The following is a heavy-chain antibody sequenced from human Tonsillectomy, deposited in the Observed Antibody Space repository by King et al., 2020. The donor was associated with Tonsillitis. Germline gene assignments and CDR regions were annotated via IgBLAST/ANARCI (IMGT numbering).Heavy chain of an antibody. J-gene: IGHJ4*02. CDR1: GYSFTSYW. CDR2: IYPGDSDT. V-gene: IGHV5-51*01. D-gene: IGHD4-17*01. CDR3: ARGGLGDYGDYYFDY. Sequence: QLVQSGAEVKKPGESLKISCKGSGYSFTSYWIGWVRQMPGKGLEWVGIIYPGDSDTRYGPSFQGQITISADKSISTPYLQWSSLKASDTAMYYCARGGLGDYGDYYFDYWGQGTLVTVSS.